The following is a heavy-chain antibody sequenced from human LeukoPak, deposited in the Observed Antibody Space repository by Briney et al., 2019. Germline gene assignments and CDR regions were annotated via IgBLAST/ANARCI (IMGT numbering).Heavy chain of an antibody. CDR2: INHSGST. CDR1: GGSFSGYY. D-gene: IGHD1-14*01. J-gene: IGHJ4*02. Sequence: SETLSLTCAVYGGSFSGYYWSWIRQPPGKGLEWIGEINHSGSTNYNPSLKSRVTISVDTSKNQFSLKLSSVTAADTAVYYCARLSGSQSYWGQGSLVTVSS. V-gene: IGHV4-34*01. CDR3: ARLSGSQSY.